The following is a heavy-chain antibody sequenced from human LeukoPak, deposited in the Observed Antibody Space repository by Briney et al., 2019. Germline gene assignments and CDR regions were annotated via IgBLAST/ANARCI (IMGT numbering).Heavy chain of an antibody. D-gene: IGHD6-13*01. Sequence: ASVKVSCKASGGTFSSYAISWVRQAPGQGLEWMGGIIPIFGTANYAQKFQGRVTITTDESTSTAYMELSSLRSEDTAVYYCATTDSSSWIFDYWGEGTPVTVSS. CDR3: ATTDSSSWIFDY. CDR2: IIPIFGTA. V-gene: IGHV1-69*05. CDR1: GGTFSSYA. J-gene: IGHJ4*02.